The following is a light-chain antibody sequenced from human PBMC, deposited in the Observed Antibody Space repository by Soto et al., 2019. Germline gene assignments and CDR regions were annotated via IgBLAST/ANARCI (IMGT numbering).Light chain of an antibody. CDR2: GAS. CDR1: QSISSN. Sequence: EIVMTQSPATLSVSPGERATLSCRASQSISSNLAWYQQKPGQAPRLLIYGASTRATGIPARFSGSGSGTEFTLTISSLQSEDFAVYYCQQSNKWPLTLGGGTKVEIK. J-gene: IGKJ4*01. CDR3: QQSNKWPLT. V-gene: IGKV3-15*01.